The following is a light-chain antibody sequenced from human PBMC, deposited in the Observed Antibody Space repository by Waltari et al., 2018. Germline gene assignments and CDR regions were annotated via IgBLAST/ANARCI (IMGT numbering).Light chain of an antibody. J-gene: IGLJ3*02. V-gene: IGLV1-51*02. Sequence: QSVLTQPPSVSAAPGQKVTISCPGSSSNIWNKYVSWYQQLPGTAPKLLIYENNKRPSGIPDRFSGSESDTSATLGITGLQTGDEADYYCGAWDSSLNAWVFGGGTKVTVL. CDR1: SSNIWNKY. CDR3: GAWDSSLNAWV. CDR2: ENN.